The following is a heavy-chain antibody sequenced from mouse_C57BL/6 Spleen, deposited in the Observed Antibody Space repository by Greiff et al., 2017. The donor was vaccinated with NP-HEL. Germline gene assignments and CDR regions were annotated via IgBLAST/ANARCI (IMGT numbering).Heavy chain of an antibody. CDR2: ISDGGSYT. CDR1: GFTFSSYA. CDR3: ARAAWDVYAMDY. J-gene: IGHJ4*01. V-gene: IGHV5-4*03. D-gene: IGHD4-1*01. Sequence: DVKLVESGGGLVKPGGSLKLSCAASGFTFSSYAMSWVRQTPEKRLEWVATISDGGSYTYYPDNVKGRFTISRDNAKNNLYLQMSHLKSEDTAMYYCARAAWDVYAMDYWGQGTSVTVSS.